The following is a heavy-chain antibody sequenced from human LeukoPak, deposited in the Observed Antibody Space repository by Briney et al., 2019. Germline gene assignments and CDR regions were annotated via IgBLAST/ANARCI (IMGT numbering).Heavy chain of an antibody. CDR1: GFTFSSYA. V-gene: IGHV3-23*01. CDR3: AKDRRAGSYDY. D-gene: IGHD3-10*01. J-gene: IGHJ4*02. Sequence: GGSLRLSCAASGFTFSSYAMTWVRQAPGMGLEWVSAISGSGGNTYYADSVKGRFTISRDNSKNTLYLQMNSLRAEDTAVYYCAKDRRAGSYDYWGQGTLVTVSS. CDR2: ISGSGGNT.